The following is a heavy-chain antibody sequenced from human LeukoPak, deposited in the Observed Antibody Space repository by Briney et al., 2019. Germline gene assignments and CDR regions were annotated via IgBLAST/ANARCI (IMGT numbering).Heavy chain of an antibody. CDR1: GFILSSDE. CDR2: ISGSGHTI. CDR3: ARAVRDGYNSWYFDL. D-gene: IGHD5-24*01. V-gene: IGHV3-48*03. J-gene: IGHJ2*01. Sequence: GGSLRLSFAASGFILSSDEMNWVRQAPGKGLEWVSYISGSGHTIYYADSVKGRFTISRDNAKNSLHLQMNSLRAEDTAVYYCARAVRDGYNSWYFDLWGRGTLVTVSS.